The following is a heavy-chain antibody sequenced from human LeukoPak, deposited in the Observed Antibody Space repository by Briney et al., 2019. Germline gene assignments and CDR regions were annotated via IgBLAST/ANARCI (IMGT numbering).Heavy chain of an antibody. V-gene: IGHV3-7*01. CDR3: ARGEFAWIQGSYGLNV. Sequence: PGGSLRLSCAASGFTFSSHWMSWVRQAPGKGLEWVANINQDGSEKYHVDSVKGRFTISRDNAKNALYLQMNNLRAEDTAVYYCARGEFAWIQGSYGLNVWGQGTTVTVSS. J-gene: IGHJ6*02. D-gene: IGHD5-18*01. CDR1: GFTFSSHW. CDR2: INQDGSEK.